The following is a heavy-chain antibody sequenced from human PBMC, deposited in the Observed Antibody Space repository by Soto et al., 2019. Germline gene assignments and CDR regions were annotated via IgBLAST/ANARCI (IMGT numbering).Heavy chain of an antibody. Sequence: GGSLRLSCAASGFTFSSYAMSWVRQAPGKGREWVSAISGSGGSTYYADSVKGRFTISRDNSKNTLYLQMNSLRAEDTAVYYCAKGSPPLDYYYDSSGYYYFDYWGQGTLVTVSS. CDR3: AKGSPPLDYYYDSSGYYYFDY. J-gene: IGHJ4*02. V-gene: IGHV3-23*01. CDR2: ISGSGGST. CDR1: GFTFSSYA. D-gene: IGHD3-22*01.